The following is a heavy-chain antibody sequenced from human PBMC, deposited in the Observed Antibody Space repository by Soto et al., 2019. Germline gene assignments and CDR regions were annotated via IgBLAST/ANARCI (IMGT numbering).Heavy chain of an antibody. Sequence: GVSLRLSCATSGFTSSSYPIHWVRQAPGKGPVWVSRITEDGSGTTYADSVKGRFTVTRDNAKNAMYLQMSGLGAEATAVYHCVRGTTGRRGMDYWGQGPLVTVS. J-gene: IGHJ4*02. CDR3: VRGTTGRRGMDY. CDR2: ITEDGSGT. V-gene: IGHV3-74*01. CDR1: GFTSSSYP. D-gene: IGHD1-1*01.